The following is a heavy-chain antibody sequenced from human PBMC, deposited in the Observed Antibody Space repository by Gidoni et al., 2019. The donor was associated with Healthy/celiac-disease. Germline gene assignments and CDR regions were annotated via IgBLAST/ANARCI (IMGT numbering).Heavy chain of an antibody. Sequence: GFTFSSYAMHWVRQAPGKGLEWVALISYDGSNKYYADSVKGRFTISRDNSKNTLYLQMNSLRAEDTAVYYCARDPSDNDYFSFFDYWGQGTLVTVSS. D-gene: IGHD2-21*02. J-gene: IGHJ4*02. CDR2: ISYDGSNK. V-gene: IGHV3-30-3*01. CDR1: GFTFSSYA. CDR3: ARDPSDNDYFSFFDY.